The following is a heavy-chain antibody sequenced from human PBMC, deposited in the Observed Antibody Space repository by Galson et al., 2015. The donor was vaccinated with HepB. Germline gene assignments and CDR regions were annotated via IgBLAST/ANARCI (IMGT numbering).Heavy chain of an antibody. CDR2: ISAYNGNT. V-gene: IGHV1-18*04. Sequence: SVKVSCKASGYTFTSYGISWVRQAPGQGLEWMGWISAYNGNTNYAQKLQGRVTMTTDTSTSTAYMELRSLRSDDTAVYYCARDTGGTVTTGGYYYYGMDVWGQGTTVTVSS. D-gene: IGHD4-17*01. CDR1: GYTFTSYG. CDR3: ARDTGGTVTTGGYYYYGMDV. J-gene: IGHJ6*02.